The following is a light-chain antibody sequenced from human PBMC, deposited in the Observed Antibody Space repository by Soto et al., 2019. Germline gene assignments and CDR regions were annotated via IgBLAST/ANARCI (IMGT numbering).Light chain of an antibody. J-gene: IGKJ4*01. V-gene: IGKV1-5*01. CDR1: QSISSW. CDR3: QQYNSYSQA. Sequence: DIQMTQSPSTLSASVGDRVTITCRASQSISSWLAWYQQKPGKAPKLLIYDASSLESGVPSRFSGSGSGTEFTLTISSLQPDDFATYYCQQYNSYSQAFXGGTKVDIK. CDR2: DAS.